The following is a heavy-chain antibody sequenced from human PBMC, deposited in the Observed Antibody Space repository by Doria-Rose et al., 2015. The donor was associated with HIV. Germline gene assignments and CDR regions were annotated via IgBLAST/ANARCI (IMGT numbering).Heavy chain of an antibody. D-gene: IGHD1-1*01. CDR2: INHSGST. Sequence: QVQLQQWGAGLVKPSETLSLTCAVFGGSFSGYYWSWIRQPPGKGLEWIGEINHSGSTNYKTSLKSRVTISLDTSKILFSADTAVYYCARGLLRGGWNDVDYYYGMDVWVQGTTVTVSS. CDR1: GGSFSGYY. V-gene: IGHV4-34*01. J-gene: IGHJ6*02. CDR3: ARGLLRGGWNDVDYYYGMDV.